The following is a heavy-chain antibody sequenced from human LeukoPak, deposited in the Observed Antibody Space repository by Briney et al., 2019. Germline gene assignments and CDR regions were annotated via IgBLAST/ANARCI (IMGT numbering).Heavy chain of an antibody. CDR3: ARMITLDPYLDY. D-gene: IGHD3-16*01. CDR1: GVSISRYY. V-gene: IGHV4-59*01. Sequence: VKPSETLSLTCTVSGVSISRYYWSWIRQPPGTGLEWIGYIYYSGSTNYNPSLKSRVTISVDTSKHQFSLKLSSVTAADTAVYYCARMITLDPYLDYWGQGTLVTVSS. CDR2: IYYSGST. J-gene: IGHJ4*02.